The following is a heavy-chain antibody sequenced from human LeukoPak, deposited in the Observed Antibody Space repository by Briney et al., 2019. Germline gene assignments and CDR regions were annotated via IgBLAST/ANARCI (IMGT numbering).Heavy chain of an antibody. CDR3: TRDLGVDTTMIFFDY. CDR1: GYTFTSFG. V-gene: IGHV1-18*01. D-gene: IGHD5-18*01. J-gene: IGHJ4*02. CDR2: SSAYNGNT. Sequence: ASVKVSCKASGYTFTSFGISWVRQAPGQGLEWMGWSSAYNGNTNYAQKFQGRVTMTTDTSTSTAYMEVRSLRSDDTAVYYRTRDLGVDTTMIFFDYWGQGSLVTVSS.